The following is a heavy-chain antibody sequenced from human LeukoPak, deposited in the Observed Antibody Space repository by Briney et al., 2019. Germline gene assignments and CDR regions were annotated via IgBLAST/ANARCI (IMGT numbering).Heavy chain of an antibody. D-gene: IGHD6-13*01. CDR1: GFIFDDFS. CDR2: ITWHGRST. J-gene: IGHJ4*02. V-gene: IGHV3-9*01. CDR3: TKATTLRVPAARIDS. Sequence: GRSLRLSCAASGFIFDDFSMFWVRQAPGKGLEWVASITWHGRSTAYADSVRGRFTISRDNAKNSLYLQMNSLRPEDTAFYYCTKATTLRVPAARIDSWGQGTLVTVSS.